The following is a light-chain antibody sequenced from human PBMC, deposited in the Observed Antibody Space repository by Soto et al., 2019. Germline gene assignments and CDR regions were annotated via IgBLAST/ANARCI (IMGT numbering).Light chain of an antibody. CDR2: DAS. V-gene: IGKV3-11*01. J-gene: IGKJ4*01. CDR1: QSVSSY. Sequence: IVLTQSPATLSLSPGERATLSCRASQSVSSYLAWYQHVPGQAPRLLIYDASNRATGIPARFSGSGSGTDFTLTISSLEPEDFAVYYCQQRSNWPPFTFGGGTKVEIK. CDR3: QQRSNWPPFT.